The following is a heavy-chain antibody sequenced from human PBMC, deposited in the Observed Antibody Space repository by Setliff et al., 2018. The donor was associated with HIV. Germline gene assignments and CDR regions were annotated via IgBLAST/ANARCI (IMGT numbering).Heavy chain of an antibody. D-gene: IGHD1-7*01. CDR2: IHHTGYM. CDR3: ARVRLELRQYWFDS. CDR1: GGSFSDYY. J-gene: IGHJ5*01. V-gene: IGHV4-34*01. Sequence: PSETLSLTCAVYGGSFSDYYWSWIRQPPGKGLEWIAEIHHTGYMNYNPSLKSRVTISRDTSTNQFSLKLNSVTAADTAVYYCARVRLELRQYWFDSWGQGSPVTVSS.